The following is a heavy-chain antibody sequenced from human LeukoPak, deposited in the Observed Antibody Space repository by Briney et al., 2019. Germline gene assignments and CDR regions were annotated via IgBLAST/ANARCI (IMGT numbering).Heavy chain of an antibody. CDR2: IDYSGNT. CDR3: VTSWVRYRLDY. CDR1: GGSISSGGYY. D-gene: IGHD2-15*01. J-gene: IGHJ4*02. V-gene: IGHV4-31*03. Sequence: SETLSLTCTVSGGSISSGGYYWNWIRQNPGKGLEWIGYIDYSGNTYYNPSLKSRVSISVDSSKNHFSLELTSLTVADTALYFCVTSWVRYRLDYWGQGTLVTVSS.